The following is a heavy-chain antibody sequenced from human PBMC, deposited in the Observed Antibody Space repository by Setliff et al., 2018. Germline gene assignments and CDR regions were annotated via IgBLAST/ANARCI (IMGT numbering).Heavy chain of an antibody. CDR3: AREGGEYSDYNGADS. J-gene: IGHJ4*02. D-gene: IGHD5-12*01. Sequence: PSETLSLTCTVSGGSISDYYWSWIRQAPGKGLEWIGYIYYGGSTNYNPSLKSRVTISVDTSKNQFSLKLSSVTAADTALYYCAREGGEYSDYNGADSWSQGTLVTVSS. CDR2: IYYGGST. CDR1: GGSISDYY. V-gene: IGHV4-59*12.